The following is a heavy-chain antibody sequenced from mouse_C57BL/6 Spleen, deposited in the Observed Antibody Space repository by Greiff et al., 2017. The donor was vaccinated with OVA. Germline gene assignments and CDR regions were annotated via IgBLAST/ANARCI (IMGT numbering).Heavy chain of an antibody. D-gene: IGHD2-4*01. V-gene: IGHV1-69*01. CDR1: GYTFTSYW. J-gene: IGHJ3*01. CDR3: ARSGYYDYPFAY. CDR2: IDPSDSYT. Sequence: QVQLQQPGAELVMPGASVKLSCKASGYTFTSYWMHWVKQRPGQGLEWIGEIDPSDSYTNYNQKFKGKSTLTVDKSSSTAYMQLSSLTSEDSAVYYCARSGYYDYPFAYWGQGTLVTVSA.